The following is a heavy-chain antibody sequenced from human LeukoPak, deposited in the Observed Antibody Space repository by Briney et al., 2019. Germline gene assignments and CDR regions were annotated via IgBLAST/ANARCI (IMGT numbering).Heavy chain of an antibody. D-gene: IGHD4-17*01. V-gene: IGHV1-8*03. CDR2: MNPNSGNT. CDR1: GYTFTSYD. CDR3: ARGGGTTVTTFDY. Sequence: GASVKVSCKASGYTFTSYDINWVRQATGQGLEWMGWMNPNSGNTGYAQKFQGRVTITRNTSISTAYMELNSLRAEDTAVYYCARGGGTTVTTFDYWGQGTLVTVSS. J-gene: IGHJ4*02.